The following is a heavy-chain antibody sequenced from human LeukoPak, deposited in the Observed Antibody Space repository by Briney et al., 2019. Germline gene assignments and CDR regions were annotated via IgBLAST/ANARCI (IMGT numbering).Heavy chain of an antibody. D-gene: IGHD2-15*01. CDR2: ISSSGNT. V-gene: IGHV4-4*07. CDR1: GGSFSGYY. Sequence: SETLSLTCAVYGGSFSGYYWSWIRQPAGKKLEWIGRISSSGNTDYKPSLKSRLTMSVDTSKNQFSLKLNSVTAADTAVYYCAREGRSSTPGYWGQGTLVTVSS. CDR3: AREGRSSTPGY. J-gene: IGHJ4*01.